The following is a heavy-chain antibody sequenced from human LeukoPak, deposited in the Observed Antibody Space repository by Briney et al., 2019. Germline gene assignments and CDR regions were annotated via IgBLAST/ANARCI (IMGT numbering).Heavy chain of an antibody. V-gene: IGHV3-48*03. D-gene: IGHD3-22*01. CDR2: ISSSGSTI. Sequence: PGGSLRLSCAASGFTFSSYEMNWVRQAPGKGLEWVSYISSSGSTIYYADSVKGRFTISRDNAKNSLYLQMNSLRAEDTAIYYCARETRIRHYYDSGAYYYGDYFDYWGQGTLVTVSS. CDR1: GFTFSSYE. CDR3: ARETRIRHYYDSGAYYYGDYFDY. J-gene: IGHJ4*02.